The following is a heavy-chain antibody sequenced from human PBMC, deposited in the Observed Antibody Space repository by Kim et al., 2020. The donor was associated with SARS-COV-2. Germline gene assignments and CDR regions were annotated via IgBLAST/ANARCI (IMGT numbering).Heavy chain of an antibody. CDR3: AKFAYYDSSGYYF. V-gene: IGHV3-30*02. Sequence: YAHSGKGRFTISRDNSKNTLYLQMNSLRAEDTAVYYCAKFAYYDSSGYYFWGQGTLVTVSS. D-gene: IGHD3-22*01. J-gene: IGHJ4*02.